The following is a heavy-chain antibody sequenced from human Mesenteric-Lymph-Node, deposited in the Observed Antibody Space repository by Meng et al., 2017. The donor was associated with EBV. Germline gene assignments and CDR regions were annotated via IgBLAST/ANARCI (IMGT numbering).Heavy chain of an antibody. CDR3: ARGEGSSSYFDY. CDR2: IFHTGST. CDR1: GASISSTHW. Sequence: VQRRESGPCLVKPSGTLSLTFAVSGASISSTHWWSWVRQSPGKGLEWIGEIFHTGSTNYNPSLKSRVTISADESKNQVSLKLTSVTAADTAVYYCARGEGSSSYFDYWGQGSLVTVSS. J-gene: IGHJ4*02. V-gene: IGHV4-4*02. D-gene: IGHD6-13*01.